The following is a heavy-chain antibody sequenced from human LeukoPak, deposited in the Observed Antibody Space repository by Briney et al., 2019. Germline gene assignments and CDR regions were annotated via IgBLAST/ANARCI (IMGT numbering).Heavy chain of an antibody. Sequence: SETLSLTCAVYGGSFSGYYWSWIRQPPGKGLEWIGEINHSGSTNYNPSLKSRVTISVDTSKNQFSLKLSSVTAADTAVYYCAREGGWFGELSRYYYMDVWGKGTTVTVSS. CDR1: GGSFSGYY. CDR2: INHSGST. J-gene: IGHJ6*03. V-gene: IGHV4-34*01. D-gene: IGHD3-10*01. CDR3: AREGGWFGELSRYYYMDV.